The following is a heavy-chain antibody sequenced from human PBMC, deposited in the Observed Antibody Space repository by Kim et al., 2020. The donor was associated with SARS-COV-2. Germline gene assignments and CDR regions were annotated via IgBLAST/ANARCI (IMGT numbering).Heavy chain of an antibody. D-gene: IGHD3-22*01. J-gene: IGHJ4*02. V-gene: IGHV4-31*03. Sequence: SETLSLTCTVSGGSISSGGYYWSWIRQHPGKGLEWIGYIYYSGSTYYNPSLKSRVTISVDTSKNQFSLKLSSVTAADTAVYYCARGSRRSYYDSSGYLPDYWGQGTLVTVSS. CDR2: IYYSGST. CDR3: ARGSRRSYYDSSGYLPDY. CDR1: GGSISSGGYY.